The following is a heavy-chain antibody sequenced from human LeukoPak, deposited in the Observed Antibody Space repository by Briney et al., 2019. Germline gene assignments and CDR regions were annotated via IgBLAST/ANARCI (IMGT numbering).Heavy chain of an antibody. J-gene: IGHJ4*02. D-gene: IGHD3-10*01. CDR2: IRGDSGST. CDR3: AKDSGIAKSYFDY. V-gene: IGHV3-43*02. Sequence: GGSLRLSCAASGVTFVGYAMHWGGRAPGKGLEGVSLIRGDSGSTHYAHPVKGRLTIYRDNSKNSLYLQMNSLRTEDTALYYCAKDSGIAKSYFDYWGQRTLVTVSS. CDR1: GVTFVGYA.